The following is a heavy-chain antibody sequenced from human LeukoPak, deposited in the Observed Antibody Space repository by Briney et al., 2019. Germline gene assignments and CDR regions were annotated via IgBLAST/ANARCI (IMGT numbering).Heavy chain of an antibody. Sequence: SETLSLTCTVSGDSISTYYWSWIRQPPGKGLEWIGYVFHSGSTNYNPSLKSRVTISVDTSKNQFSLIRTSVTAADTAVYYCARAGNGYYPFDYWGQGTLVTVSS. CDR1: GDSISTYY. V-gene: IGHV4-59*01. J-gene: IGHJ4*02. CDR3: ARAGNGYYPFDY. D-gene: IGHD3-22*01. CDR2: VFHSGST.